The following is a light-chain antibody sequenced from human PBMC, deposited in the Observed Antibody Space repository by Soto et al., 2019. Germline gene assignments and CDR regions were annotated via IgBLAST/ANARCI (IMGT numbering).Light chain of an antibody. CDR2: SAS. V-gene: IGKV3-15*01. Sequence: EIVMTQSPATLSVSPGERAIVSCRASQSIRDNLAWYQQTPGRAPRLLIYSASIRATGVPARFSGSGSGTEFTLTISSLQSEDFAVYYCQQYDYWPPYTFGQGTKVEIK. CDR3: QQYDYWPPYT. CDR1: QSIRDN. J-gene: IGKJ2*01.